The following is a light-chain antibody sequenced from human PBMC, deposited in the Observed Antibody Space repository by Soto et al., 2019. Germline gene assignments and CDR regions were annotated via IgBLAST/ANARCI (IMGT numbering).Light chain of an antibody. CDR2: AGS. J-gene: IGKJ4*01. V-gene: IGKV1-39*01. CDR3: HQSYSTPFT. Sequence: DIQMTQSPSSLSASVGDRVTITCRASQSISIYLNWYQQKPGKAPKLLIYAGSILQSGVPSRFSGSGSGTDFTLTISCLQPEDFATYYCHQSYSTPFTFFGETKVEIK. CDR1: QSISIY.